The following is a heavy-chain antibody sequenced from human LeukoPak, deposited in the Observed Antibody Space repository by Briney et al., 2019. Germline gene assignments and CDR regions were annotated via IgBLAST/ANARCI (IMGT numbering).Heavy chain of an antibody. Sequence: SQTLSLTCAISGDSVSSNSAAWNWIRQSPSRGLEWLGRTYYRSKWYNDYAVSGKSRITINPDTSKNQFSLQLNSVTAADTAVYYCARLRSGSYRRGSFGFDYWGQGTLVTVSS. CDR2: TYYRSKWYN. CDR1: GDSVSSNSAA. D-gene: IGHD1-26*01. CDR3: ARLRSGSYRRGSFGFDY. J-gene: IGHJ4*02. V-gene: IGHV6-1*01.